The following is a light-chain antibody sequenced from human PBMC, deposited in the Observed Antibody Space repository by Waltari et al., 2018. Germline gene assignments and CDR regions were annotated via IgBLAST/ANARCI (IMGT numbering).Light chain of an antibody. CDR3: AAWDDSLNGVV. V-gene: IGLV1-44*01. J-gene: IGLJ2*01. Sequence: QSVLTQPPSASGTPAQRVTIACSGSSSNIGSNTVNWYQQLPGTAPKLLIYSNNQRPSGFPDRFSGSKSGTSASLAISGLQSEDEADYYCAAWDDSLNGVVFGGGTKLTVL. CDR2: SNN. CDR1: SSNIGSNT.